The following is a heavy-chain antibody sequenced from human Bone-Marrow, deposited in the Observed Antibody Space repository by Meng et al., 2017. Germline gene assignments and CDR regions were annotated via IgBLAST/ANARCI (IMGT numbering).Heavy chain of an antibody. J-gene: IGHJ4*02. V-gene: IGHV3-21*01. Sequence: GESLKISCAASGFTFSRYSMNWVRQAPGKGLEWVSSISSSSSYIYYADSVKGRFTISRDNAKNSLYLQMNSLRAEDTAVYYCARVPTLGLQGDYWGQGTLVTVSS. D-gene: IGHD5-24*01. CDR1: GFTFSRYS. CDR3: ARVPTLGLQGDY. CDR2: ISSSSSYI.